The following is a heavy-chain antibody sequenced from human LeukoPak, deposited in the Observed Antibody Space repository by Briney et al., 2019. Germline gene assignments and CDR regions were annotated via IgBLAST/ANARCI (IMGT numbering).Heavy chain of an antibody. CDR3: ARDLQYSSSSEGDY. Sequence: GGSLRLSCAASGFTFSSYSMNWVRQAPGKGLEWVSYISSSSSTIYYADSVKGRFTISRDNAKNSLYLQMNSLGAEDTAVYYCARDLQYSSSSEGDYWGQGTLVTVSS. D-gene: IGHD6-6*01. CDR1: GFTFSSYS. CDR2: ISSSSSTI. V-gene: IGHV3-48*01. J-gene: IGHJ4*02.